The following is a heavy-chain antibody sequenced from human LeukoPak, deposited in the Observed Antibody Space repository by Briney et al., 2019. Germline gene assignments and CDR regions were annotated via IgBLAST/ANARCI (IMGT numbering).Heavy chain of an antibody. Sequence: SETLSLTCAVYGGSFSGYYWSWIRQPPGKGLEWIGEIIDTGSTKYNSSLKSRVTISVDTSKNEFSLNLTSVTAADTAVYYCAKSNGYGLVDIWGQGTMVTVSS. CDR2: IIDTGST. J-gene: IGHJ3*02. V-gene: IGHV4-34*12. CDR3: AKSNGYGLVDI. D-gene: IGHD3-10*01. CDR1: GGSFSGYY.